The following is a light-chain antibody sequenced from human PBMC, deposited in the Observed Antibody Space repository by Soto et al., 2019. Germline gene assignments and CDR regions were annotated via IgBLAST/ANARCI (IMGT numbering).Light chain of an antibody. CDR1: QSVSSN. CDR2: GAS. J-gene: IGKJ1*01. V-gene: IGKV3-15*01. Sequence: EIVMTQSPATLSVSPGERATLSCRASQSVSSNLACYQQKPGRAPRLLIYGASTRATGIPVRLSGSGSGTEFTLTISSLQSEDFAVYYCQQYNNWPRTFGQGTKVDIK. CDR3: QQYNNWPRT.